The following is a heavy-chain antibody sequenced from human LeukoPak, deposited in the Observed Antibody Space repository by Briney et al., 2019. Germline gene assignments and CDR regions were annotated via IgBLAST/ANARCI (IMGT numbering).Heavy chain of an antibody. Sequence: GGSLRLSCAASGFTFSSYWMHWVRQAPGKGLVWVSRINSDGTSTSTSYADSVKGRFSISRDNAKNTLYLQMNSLRAEDTAVYFCARDDVFRGVVLGYWGQGTLVTVSS. CDR1: GFTFSSYW. V-gene: IGHV3-74*01. D-gene: IGHD3-10*01. CDR3: ARDDVFRGVVLGY. CDR2: INSDGTSTST. J-gene: IGHJ4*02.